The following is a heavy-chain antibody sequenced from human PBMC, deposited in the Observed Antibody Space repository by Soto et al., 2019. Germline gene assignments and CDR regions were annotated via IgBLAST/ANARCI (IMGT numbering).Heavy chain of an antibody. CDR1: GGTFSSYA. D-gene: IGHD6-13*01. J-gene: IGHJ6*02. CDR2: IIPIFGTA. V-gene: IGHV1-69*01. Sequence: QVQLVQSGAEVKKPGSSVKVSCKASGGTFSSYAISWVRQAPGQGLEWMGGIIPIFGTANYAQKFQGRVTITADESTSTAYMELSSLRSEDTAVYYCARDLGIAAPAGNYYYYSGMDVWGQGTTVTVSS. CDR3: ARDLGIAAPAGNYYYYSGMDV.